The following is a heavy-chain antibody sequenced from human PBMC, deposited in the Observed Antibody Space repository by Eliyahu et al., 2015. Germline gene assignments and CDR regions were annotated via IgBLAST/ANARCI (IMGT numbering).Heavy chain of an antibody. CDR1: GFXFXDYY. V-gene: IGHV3-11*06. CDR2: ISSSSSYT. J-gene: IGHJ4*02. D-gene: IGHD6-19*01. Sequence: QVQLVESGGGLVKPGGSLRLXXAASGFXFXDYYMSWIRQAPGKGXEWVSXISSSSSYTNYADSVKGRFTISRDNAKNSLYLQMNSLRAEDTAVYYCARDRYSSGWSEMDYWGQGTLVTVSS. CDR3: ARDRYSSGWSEMDY.